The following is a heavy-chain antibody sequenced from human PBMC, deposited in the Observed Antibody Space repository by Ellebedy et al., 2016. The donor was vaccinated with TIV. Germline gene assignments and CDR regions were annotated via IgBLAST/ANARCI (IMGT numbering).Heavy chain of an antibody. V-gene: IGHV3-21*01. CDR3: ARGVPDRYYDFWSGYFPTHMDV. D-gene: IGHD3-3*01. Sequence: GGSLRLXXAASGFTFSSYSMNWVRQAPGKGLEWVSSISSSSSYIYYADSVKGRFTISRDNAKNSLYLQMNSLRAEDTAVYYCARGVPDRYYDFWSGYFPTHMDVWGKGTTVTVSS. J-gene: IGHJ6*03. CDR1: GFTFSSYS. CDR2: ISSSSSYI.